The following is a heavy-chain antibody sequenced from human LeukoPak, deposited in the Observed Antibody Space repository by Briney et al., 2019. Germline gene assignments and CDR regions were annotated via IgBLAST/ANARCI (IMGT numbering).Heavy chain of an antibody. D-gene: IGHD1-26*01. V-gene: IGHV4-39*07. CDR1: GGSISSSSYY. Sequence: SETLSLTCTVSGGSISSSSYYWGWIRQPPGKRLEWIGSIYYSGSTYYNPSLKSRVTISVDTSKNQFSLKLSSVTAADTAVYYCASLTVGATWTYWGQGTLVTVSS. CDR2: IYYSGST. CDR3: ASLTVGATWTY. J-gene: IGHJ4*02.